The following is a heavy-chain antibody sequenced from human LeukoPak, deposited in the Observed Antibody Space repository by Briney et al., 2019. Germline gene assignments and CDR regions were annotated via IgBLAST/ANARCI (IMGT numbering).Heavy chain of an antibody. CDR2: ISSSSSYI. V-gene: IGHV3-21*01. CDR3: AGGSGWLIDY. J-gene: IGHJ4*02. D-gene: IGHD6-19*01. CDR1: GFTFSSYS. Sequence: GGSLRLSCAASGFTFSSYSMNWVRQAPGKGLEWVSSISSSSSYIYYADSVKGRFTISRDNAKNSLYLQMNSLRAEDTAVYYCAGGSGWLIDYWGQGTLVTVSS.